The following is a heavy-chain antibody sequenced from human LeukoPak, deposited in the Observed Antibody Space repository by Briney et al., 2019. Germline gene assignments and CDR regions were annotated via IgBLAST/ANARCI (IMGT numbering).Heavy chain of an antibody. J-gene: IGHJ5*01. CDR1: GFTFSNYW. V-gene: IGHV3-23*01. Sequence: GGSLRLSCGAAGFTFSNYWMSWVRQAPGKGLQWVSQISGTGGATWYAGFARDRFTISRDNSKKTLYLQMSGLRVEDTAMYYCVKDPRDTYGTNWFVSWGQGTLLIVSS. D-gene: IGHD2-21*01. CDR2: ISGTGGAT. CDR3: VKDPRDTYGTNWFVS.